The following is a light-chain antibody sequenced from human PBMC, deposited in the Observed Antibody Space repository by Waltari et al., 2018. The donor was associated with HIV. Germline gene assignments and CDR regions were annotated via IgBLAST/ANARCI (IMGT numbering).Light chain of an antibody. CDR3: SSYAGDNNYV. Sequence: QSALTQPPSASGSPGQSVTLSCTGTRSDVGGSRYVSWYQQPPGKAPKLMIYEVSERPSGGPERFFGSKSGNTASLTVSGLQAEDEAEYFCSSYAGDNNYVFGTGTKVTVL. V-gene: IGLV2-8*01. J-gene: IGLJ1*01. CDR1: RSDVGGSRY. CDR2: EVS.